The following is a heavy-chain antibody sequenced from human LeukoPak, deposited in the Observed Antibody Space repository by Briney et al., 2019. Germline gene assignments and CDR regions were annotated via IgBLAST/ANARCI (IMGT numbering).Heavy chain of an antibody. CDR1: GYTFTGYY. J-gene: IGHJ4*02. CDR2: INPNSGGT. V-gene: IGHV1-2*02. Sequence: GASVKVSCKTSGYTFTGYYVHWVRQAPGQGLEWMGWINPNSGGTNYAQRFQGRVTMTRDTSISTAYMELSGLKSDDTAVYYCARSSGYSPQDFDYWGQGTLVTVSS. D-gene: IGHD3-22*01. CDR3: ARSSGYSPQDFDY.